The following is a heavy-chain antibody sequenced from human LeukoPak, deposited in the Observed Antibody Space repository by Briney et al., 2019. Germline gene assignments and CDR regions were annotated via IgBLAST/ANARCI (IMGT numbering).Heavy chain of an antibody. J-gene: IGHJ6*03. D-gene: IGHD6-19*01. CDR3: AKGSGGSSGWSPGGYYYYYYMDV. V-gene: IGHV3-30*02. CDR1: GFTFSSYS. Sequence: PGGSLRLSCAASGFTFSSYSMNWVRQAPGKGLEWVAFIRYDGSNKYFADSVKGRFTISRDNSKNTLYLQMNSLRAEDTAMYYCAKGSGGSSGWSPGGYYYYYYMDVWGKGTTVTISS. CDR2: IRYDGSNK.